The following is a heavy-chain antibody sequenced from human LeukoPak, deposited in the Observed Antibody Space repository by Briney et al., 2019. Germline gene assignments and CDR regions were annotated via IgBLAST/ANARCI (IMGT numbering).Heavy chain of an antibody. CDR2: IYSGGST. D-gene: IGHD6-19*01. Sequence: GGSLRLSCAASGFTVSSNYMSWVRQAPGKGLEWGSVIYSGGSTYYADSVKGRFTISRDNSKNTLYLQMNSLRAEDTAVYYCARDSGSGWYHGYWGQGTLVTVSS. J-gene: IGHJ4*02. CDR3: ARDSGSGWYHGY. V-gene: IGHV3-53*01. CDR1: GFTVSSNY.